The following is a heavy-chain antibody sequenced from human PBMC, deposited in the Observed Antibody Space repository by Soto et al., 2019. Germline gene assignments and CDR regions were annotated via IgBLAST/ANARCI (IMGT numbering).Heavy chain of an antibody. CDR1: GFTFSSYW. CDR2: INSDGSST. Sequence: GGSLRLSCAASGFTFSSYWMHWVRQAPGKGLVWVSRINSDGSSTSYADSVEGRFTISRDNAKNTLYLQMNSLRAEDTAVYYCARVGSSWYYFDYWGQGSLVTVSS. D-gene: IGHD6-13*01. CDR3: ARVGSSWYYFDY. J-gene: IGHJ4*02. V-gene: IGHV3-74*01.